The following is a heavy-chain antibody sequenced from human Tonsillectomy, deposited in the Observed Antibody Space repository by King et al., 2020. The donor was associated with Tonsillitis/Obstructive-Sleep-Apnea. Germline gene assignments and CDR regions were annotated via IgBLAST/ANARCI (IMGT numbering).Heavy chain of an antibody. J-gene: IGHJ6*02. D-gene: IGHD3-10*01. Sequence: QLVQSGAEVKKPGESLRISCKGSGYSFTSYWINWVRQMPGKGLEWMGRIDPSGSYTNYSPSFQGHVTISADKSISTAYLQWSSLKASDTAIYYCASTGDLYGSGNYFSNAMDVWGQGTTVSVS. V-gene: IGHV5-10-1*03. CDR1: GYSFTSYW. CDR2: IDPSGSYT. CDR3: ASTGDLYGSGNYFSNAMDV.